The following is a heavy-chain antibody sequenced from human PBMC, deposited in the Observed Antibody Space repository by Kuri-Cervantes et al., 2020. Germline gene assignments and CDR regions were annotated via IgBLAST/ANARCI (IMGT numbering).Heavy chain of an antibody. CDR2: IYTSGST. CDR1: GGSISSYY. V-gene: IGHV4-4*07. D-gene: IGHD5/OR15-5a*01. Sequence: SETLSLTCTVSGGSISSYYWSWIRQPAGKGLEWIGRIYTSGSTNYNPSLKSRVTMSVDTSKNQFSLKLSSVTAADTAVYYCARGGRGFTVSLFDSWGQGSQVTVSS. J-gene: IGHJ4*02. CDR3: ARGGRGFTVSLFDS.